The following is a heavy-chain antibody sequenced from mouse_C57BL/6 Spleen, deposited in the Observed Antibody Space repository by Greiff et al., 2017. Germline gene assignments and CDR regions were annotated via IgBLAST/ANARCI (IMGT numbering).Heavy chain of an antibody. Sequence: EVKVVESEGGLVQPGSSMKLSCTASGFTFSDYYMAWVRQVPEKGLEWVANINYDGSSTYSLDSLKSRFIISKDNAKNILYLQMSRRKSEDTATYYCARGSPACFAYWGQGTLVTVSA. CDR1: GFTFSDYY. J-gene: IGHJ3*01. V-gene: IGHV5-16*01. CDR2: INYDGSST. CDR3: ARGSPACFAY.